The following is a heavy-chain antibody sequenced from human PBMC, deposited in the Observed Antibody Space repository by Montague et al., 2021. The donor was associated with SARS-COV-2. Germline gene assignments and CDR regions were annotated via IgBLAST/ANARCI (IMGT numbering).Heavy chain of an antibody. CDR3: ARVGRGSSWYEVAFGI. V-gene: IGHV4-59*01. Sequence: SETLSLTCTVSGGSISRYSWTWIRQPPGKGLEWIGYIYNSGSTNYNPSLTSRVTISVDTSKNQFSLKLSSVAAADTAAYYCARVGRGSSWYEVAFGIWGQGTMVTVSS. J-gene: IGHJ3*02. CDR1: GGSISRYS. CDR2: IYNSGST. D-gene: IGHD6-13*01.